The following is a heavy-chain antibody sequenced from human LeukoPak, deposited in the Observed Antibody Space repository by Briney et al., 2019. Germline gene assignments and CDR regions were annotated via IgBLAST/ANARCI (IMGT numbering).Heavy chain of an antibody. J-gene: IGHJ5*02. CDR3: ARDLEYSSSSGPDP. V-gene: IGHV1-69*05. CDR2: IIPIFGTA. CDR1: GGTFSSYA. D-gene: IGHD6-6*01. Sequence: ASVKVSCKASGGTFSSYAISWVRQAPGQGLEWMGGIIPIFGTANYAQKFQGRVTITTDESTSTAYMELSSLRSEDTAVYYCARDLEYSSSSGPDPWGQGTLVTVSS.